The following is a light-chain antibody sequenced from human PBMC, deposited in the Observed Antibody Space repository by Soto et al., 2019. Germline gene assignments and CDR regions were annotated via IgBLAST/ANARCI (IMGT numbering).Light chain of an antibody. V-gene: IGLV1-40*01. J-gene: IGLJ3*02. CDR2: DDD. CDR1: SSNIGAGFA. CDR3: QSHDSDTWV. Sequence: QPVLTQPPSVSGAPGQSVTISCTGSSSNIGAGFAVHWYQHLPLTAPKLLIYDDDNRPSGVPARFSASKSGTSASLVITGLQAEDEGDYYCQSHDSDTWVFGGGTKLTVL.